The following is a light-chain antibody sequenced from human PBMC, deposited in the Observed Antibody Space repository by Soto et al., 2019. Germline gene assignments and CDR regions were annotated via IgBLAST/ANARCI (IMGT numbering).Light chain of an antibody. CDR3: QQYGSSPPAYT. Sequence: EIVLTQSPGTLSLSPGERATLSCRASQSVSSSYLAWYQQKPGQAPRHLIYGASSRATGIPDRFSGSGSGTAFTLTISRLEPEDFAVYSCQQYGSSPPAYTFGQGTKLEIK. CDR1: QSVSSSY. J-gene: IGKJ2*01. CDR2: GAS. V-gene: IGKV3-20*01.